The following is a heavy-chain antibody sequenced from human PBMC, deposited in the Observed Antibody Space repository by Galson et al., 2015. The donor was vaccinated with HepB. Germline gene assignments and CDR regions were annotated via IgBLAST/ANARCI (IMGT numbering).Heavy chain of an antibody. Sequence: SLRLSCAASGFTFSASGIHWVRQASGKGLEWVGRIRSKAKGSATSYGASVKGRFTISRDNARTSLFLQLKRLRVEDTAVYFCARCLLFEKSIYRPVDFWGQGTLVTVSS. CDR1: GFTFSASG. V-gene: IGHV3-73*01. CDR3: ARCLLFEKSIYRPVDF. CDR2: IRSKAKGSAT. J-gene: IGHJ4*02. D-gene: IGHD3-3*02.